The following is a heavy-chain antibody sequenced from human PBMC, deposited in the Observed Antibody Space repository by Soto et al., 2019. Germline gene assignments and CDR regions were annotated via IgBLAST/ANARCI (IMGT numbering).Heavy chain of an antibody. J-gene: IGHJ5*02. D-gene: IGHD3-10*01. CDR2: ISSSGSTI. CDR3: ARVRYNGSGSSINWFDP. V-gene: IGHV3-11*01. CDR1: GFTFSDYY. Sequence: GGSLRLSCAASGFTFSDYYMSWFRQAPGKGLEWVSYISSSGSTIYYVDSVKGRFTISRDNAKNSLYLQMNSLRAEDTAVYYCARVRYNGSGSSINWFDPWGQGTLVTVSS.